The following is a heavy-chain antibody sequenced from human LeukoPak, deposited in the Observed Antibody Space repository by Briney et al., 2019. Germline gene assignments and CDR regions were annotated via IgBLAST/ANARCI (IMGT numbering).Heavy chain of an antibody. Sequence: ASVKVSCKASGGTFSSYAISWVRQAPGQGLEWMGGIIPIFGTANYAQKFQGRVTITADKSTSTAYMELSSLRSEDTAVYYCARDLTYPNWFDPWGQGTLVTVSS. J-gene: IGHJ5*02. V-gene: IGHV1-69*06. CDR2: IIPIFGTA. D-gene: IGHD3-9*01. CDR3: ARDLTYPNWFDP. CDR1: GGTFSSYA.